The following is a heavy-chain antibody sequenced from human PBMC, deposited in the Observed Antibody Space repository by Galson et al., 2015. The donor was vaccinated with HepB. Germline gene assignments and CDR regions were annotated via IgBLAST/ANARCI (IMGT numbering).Heavy chain of an antibody. D-gene: IGHD3-16*01. CDR1: GFTFSSYA. Sequence: SLRLSCAASGFTFSSYAMSWVRQAPGKGLDWVSAITGSGGSTYYADSVKGRFTISRDNSENTLYLQMNSLRVEDTAVYYCAKRVWGLTVRYFDFWGQGTLVTVSS. CDR2: ITGSGGST. CDR3: AKRVWGLTVRYFDF. J-gene: IGHJ4*02. V-gene: IGHV3-23*01.